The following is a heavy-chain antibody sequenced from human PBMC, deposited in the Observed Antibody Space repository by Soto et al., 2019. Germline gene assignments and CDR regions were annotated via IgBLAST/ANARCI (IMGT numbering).Heavy chain of an antibody. CDR3: ARADGHYDILTGYRIPYGMDV. CDR1: GGTFSSYA. D-gene: IGHD3-9*01. CDR2: IIPIFGTA. V-gene: IGHV1-69*06. Sequence: VQLVQSGAEVKKPGSSVKVSCKASGGTFSSYAISWVRQAPGQGLEWMGGIIPIFGTANYAQKFQGRVTITADKSTSTAYMELSSLRSEDTAVYYCARADGHYDILTGYRIPYGMDVWGQGTTVTVSS. J-gene: IGHJ6*02.